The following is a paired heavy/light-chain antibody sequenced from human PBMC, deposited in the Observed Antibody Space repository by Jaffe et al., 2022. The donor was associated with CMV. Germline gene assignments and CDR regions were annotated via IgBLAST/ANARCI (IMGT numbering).Heavy chain of an antibody. CDR2: IIPILGIA. Sequence: QVQLVQSGAEVKKPGSSVKVSCKASGGTFSSYAISWVRQAPGQGLEWMGRIIPILGIANYAQKFQGRVTITADKSTSTAYMELSSLRSEDTAVYYCAREFDILTANYYYYYMDVWGKGTTVTVSS. CDR3: AREFDILTANYYYYYMDV. D-gene: IGHD3-9*01. V-gene: IGHV1-69*09. CDR1: GGTFSSYA. J-gene: IGHJ6*03.
Light chain of an antibody. Sequence: SSELTQDPAVSVALGQTVRITCQGDSLRSYYASWYQQKPGQAPVLVIYGKNNRPSGIPDRFSGSSSGNTASLTITGAQAEDEADYYCNSRDSSGNLVVFGGGTKLTVL. J-gene: IGLJ2*01. CDR1: SLRSYY. CDR2: GKN. V-gene: IGLV3-19*01. CDR3: NSRDSSGNLVV.